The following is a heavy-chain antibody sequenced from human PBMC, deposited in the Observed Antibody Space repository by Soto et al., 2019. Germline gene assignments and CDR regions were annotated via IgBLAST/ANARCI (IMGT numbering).Heavy chain of an antibody. CDR3: ARAAGRITIFGVVINWFDP. CDR2: ISGST. V-gene: IGHV3-23*01. CDR1: GFTFSSCA. D-gene: IGHD3-3*01. Sequence: GGSLRLSCAASGFTFSSCAMSWVRRAPGKGLEWVSAISGSTYYADSVKGRFTTSRDNSKNTLYLQMNSLRDEDTAVYYCARAAGRITIFGVVINWFDPWGQGTLVTVSS. J-gene: IGHJ5*02.